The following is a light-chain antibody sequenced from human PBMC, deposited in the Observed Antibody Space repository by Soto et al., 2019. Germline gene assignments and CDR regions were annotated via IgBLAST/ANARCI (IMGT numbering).Light chain of an antibody. CDR2: GAS. J-gene: IGKJ1*01. V-gene: IGKV3-20*01. Sequence: EIVLTQSPGTLSLSPGERATLSCRASQSVSSSYLAWYQQKPGQAPRLLIYGASSRATGIPVRFSGSGSATDVTLTISRLEPEDFAVYFCQQHGSSPRTFGQGTKVEI. CDR1: QSVSSSY. CDR3: QQHGSSPRT.